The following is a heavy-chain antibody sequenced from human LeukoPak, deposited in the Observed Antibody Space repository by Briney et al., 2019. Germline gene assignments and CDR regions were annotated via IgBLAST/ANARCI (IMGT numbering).Heavy chain of an antibody. Sequence: PSETLSLTCTVSGRSISPYYWRWFRQTPGRGLEWIGYFFSSGAASYKPSLKSRLTLSVDTSKNQFSLRLNSVTPADTAVYFCAAGTYNGAWTPCGPGILVTVSS. CDR3: AAGTYNGAWTP. J-gene: IGHJ5*02. CDR2: FFSSGAA. D-gene: IGHD1-1*01. V-gene: IGHV4-59*01. CDR1: GRSISPYY.